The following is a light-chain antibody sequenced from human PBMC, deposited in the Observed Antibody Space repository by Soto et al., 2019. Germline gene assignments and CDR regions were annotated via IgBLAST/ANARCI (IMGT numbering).Light chain of an antibody. Sequence: QSVLTQPPSASGTPGQRVTISCSGSSSNIGSNTANWYQQLPGTAPKLLIYRNNQRPSGVPDRFSGSKSGTSASLAISGLQPEDEADYFCAAWDDSLNGHVFGTGTKVTVL. J-gene: IGLJ1*01. CDR3: AAWDDSLNGHV. CDR2: RNN. V-gene: IGLV1-44*01. CDR1: SSNIGSNT.